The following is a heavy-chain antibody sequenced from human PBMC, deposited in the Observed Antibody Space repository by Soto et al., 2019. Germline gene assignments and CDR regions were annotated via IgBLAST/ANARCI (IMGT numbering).Heavy chain of an antibody. D-gene: IGHD3-22*01. Sequence: LAHTFSVSVGSISRYYLSWIGHPPGKGLEWIWYIHHTGSTKYNPSLKSRVTISVDTSKNQFSLKLSSVTAADTAVYYCARPIYDSNSYYFDYWGQGTLVTVSS. CDR2: IHHTGST. V-gene: IGHV4-59*08. CDR3: ARPIYDSNSYYFDY. J-gene: IGHJ4*02. CDR1: VGSISRYY.